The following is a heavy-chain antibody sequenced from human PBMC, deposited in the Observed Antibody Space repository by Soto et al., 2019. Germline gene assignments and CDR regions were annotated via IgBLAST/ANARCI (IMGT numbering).Heavy chain of an antibody. J-gene: IGHJ4*02. D-gene: IGHD3-22*01. Sequence: SETLSLTCTVSGGSITSSSYYWGWIRQPPGKGLEWIGNIYYSGSTYYNPFLKSRVTISVDTSKNQFSLKLSSVTAADTAVYYCMLGSGWKDFDYWGQGTLVTVSS. V-gene: IGHV4-39*01. CDR3: MLGSGWKDFDY. CDR2: IYYSGST. CDR1: GGSITSSSYY.